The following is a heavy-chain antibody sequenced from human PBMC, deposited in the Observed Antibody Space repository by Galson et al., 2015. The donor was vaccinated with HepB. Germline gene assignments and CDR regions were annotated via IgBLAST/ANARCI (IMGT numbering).Heavy chain of an antibody. D-gene: IGHD1-26*01. J-gene: IGHJ4*02. CDR1: GYTFSNYA. CDR2: INAGNGDT. Sequence: SVKVSCKASGYTFSNYAMHWVRQAPGQRLEWMGWINAGNGDTKYSQKFQGRVTITGDTSASTAHMELSSLRSEDTAVYYCARVGSGVYWGQGTLVTVSS. V-gene: IGHV1-3*01. CDR3: ARVGSGVY.